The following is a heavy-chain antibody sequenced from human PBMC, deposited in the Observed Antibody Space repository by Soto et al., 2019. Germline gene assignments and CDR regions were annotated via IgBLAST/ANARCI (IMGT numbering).Heavy chain of an antibody. Sequence: QVQLVKPGAEVKKPGASVKVSCKASGYSFTSYGISWVRQAPEQGLEWMGWISVYNGNTNYAQKLQGRVTMTTDTSTSTAYMELRSLRSDDTAVYYCASGWFGEFVYYFDYWGQGTLVTVSS. J-gene: IGHJ4*02. V-gene: IGHV1-18*01. CDR3: ASGWFGEFVYYFDY. CDR2: ISVYNGNT. D-gene: IGHD3-10*01. CDR1: GYSFTSYG.